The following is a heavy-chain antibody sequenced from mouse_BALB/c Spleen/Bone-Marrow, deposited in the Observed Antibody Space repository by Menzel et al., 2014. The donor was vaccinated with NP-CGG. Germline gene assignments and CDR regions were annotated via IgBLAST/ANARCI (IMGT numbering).Heavy chain of an antibody. V-gene: IGHV1-20*02. CDR1: GYSFTGYF. CDR2: INPYNGDT. J-gene: IGHJ1*01. CDR3: AREGGYYYGRSPYFEV. D-gene: IGHD1-1*01. Sequence: EVQLQQSGPELVKPGASVKISCKASGYSFTGYFMNWVMQSHGKSLEWIGRINPYNGDTFYNQKFKGKATLTVDKSSSTAHMELRSLAYEDSAVYYCAREGGYYYGRSPYFEVWGARTTGTVSS.